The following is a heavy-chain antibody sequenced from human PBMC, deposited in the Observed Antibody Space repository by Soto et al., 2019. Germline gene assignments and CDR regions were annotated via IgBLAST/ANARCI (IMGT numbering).Heavy chain of an antibody. Sequence: SETLSLTCAVSGYPISSGYYWGWIRQPPGKGLEWIGIIHHSGSTYYNPSLRSRITTSVDTSKNQFSLKMPSVTAADTAVYYCARSSGYVPGGYWGQGILVTVSS. CDR1: GYPISSGYY. J-gene: IGHJ4*02. D-gene: IGHD5-12*01. CDR2: IHHSGST. CDR3: ARSSGYVPGGY. V-gene: IGHV4-38-2*01.